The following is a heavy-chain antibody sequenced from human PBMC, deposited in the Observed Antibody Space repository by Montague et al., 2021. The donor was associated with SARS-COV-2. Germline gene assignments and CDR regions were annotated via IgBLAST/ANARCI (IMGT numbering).Heavy chain of an antibody. D-gene: IGHD6-19*01. V-gene: IGHV4-39*01. CDR1: GGSISSTSFF. CDR2: MHSSGTT. Sequence: SETLSLTCSVSGGSISSTSFFWAWIRQPPGKGLEWVGSMHSSGTTYYNPSLKSRVTISGDTSRNQLSVRLSSVTAADTAVYYCARSTSGWFIYWGQGTLVTVSS. CDR3: ARSTSGWFIY. J-gene: IGHJ4*02.